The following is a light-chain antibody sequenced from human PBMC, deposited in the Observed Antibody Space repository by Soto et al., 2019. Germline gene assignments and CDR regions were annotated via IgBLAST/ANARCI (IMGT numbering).Light chain of an antibody. CDR3: QSYDSSLLSAPYD. Sequence: SVLTQPPSVSGAPGQRVIISCTGSSSNIGAGFHVHWYQQFPGTAPKLLIYDTTNRPSGVPDRFSASKSGSSASLAITGLQAEDEADYYCQSYDSSLLSAPYDFGTGTKVTVL. V-gene: IGLV1-40*01. CDR1: SSNIGAGFH. CDR2: DTT. J-gene: IGLJ1*01.